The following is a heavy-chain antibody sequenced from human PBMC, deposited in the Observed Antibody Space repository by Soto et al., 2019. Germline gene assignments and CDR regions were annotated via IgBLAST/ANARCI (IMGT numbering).Heavy chain of an antibody. CDR2: ISAHNGNT. D-gene: IGHD1-1*01. V-gene: IGHV1-18*01. CDR3: ARGRYGDY. Sequence: QVHQVQSGAEVKNPGASVKVSCKGSGYGFTTYGITWVRQAPGQGLEWMAWISAHNGNTNYAQKLQGRVTVTRDTSTSTAYMELRSLRSDDTAVYYCARGRYGDYWGQGALVTVSS. J-gene: IGHJ4*02. CDR1: GYGFTTYG.